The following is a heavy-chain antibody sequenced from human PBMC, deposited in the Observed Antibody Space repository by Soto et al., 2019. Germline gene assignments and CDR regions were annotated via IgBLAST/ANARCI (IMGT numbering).Heavy chain of an antibody. D-gene: IGHD3-16*01. CDR2: ISAHNGNT. CDR1: GYNFVNYG. J-gene: IGHJ4*02. V-gene: IGHV1-18*01. CDR3: ARDGGTVAALPGGF. Sequence: QVQLVQSGTEVRKPGASVKVSCKASGYNFVNYGITWVRQAPGQGLERMGWISAHNGNTDYEQKFQGRITMTTDTSTSTAYLELRSLRSDDTAVYYCARDGGTVAALPGGFWGQGTLVSVSS.